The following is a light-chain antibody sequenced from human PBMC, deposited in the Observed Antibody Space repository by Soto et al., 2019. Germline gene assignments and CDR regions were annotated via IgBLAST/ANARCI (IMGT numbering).Light chain of an antibody. J-gene: IGLJ1*01. Sequence: QSALTQPASVSGSLGQSITISCSGTSSDVGAYNYVSWYQQYPGKAPKLMIYHVTDRPSGVSNRFSGSKSGNTASLTISGLQAEDEADYYCGSYTTSNTFGFGTGTKLTVL. V-gene: IGLV2-14*01. CDR2: HVT. CDR3: GSYTTSNTFG. CDR1: SSDVGAYNY.